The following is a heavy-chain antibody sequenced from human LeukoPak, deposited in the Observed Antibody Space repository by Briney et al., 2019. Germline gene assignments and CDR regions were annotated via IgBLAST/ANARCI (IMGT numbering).Heavy chain of an antibody. CDR1: GFTFSSYA. J-gene: IGHJ3*02. V-gene: IGHV3-30-3*01. CDR3: AKGGHSSSWYYPVAFDI. Sequence: LGGSLRLSCAASGFTFSSYAMDWVRQAPGKGLEWVAVISYDGSNKFYADSVKGRFIISRDNSKNTLYLQMNSLRAEDTAVYYCAKGGHSSSWYYPVAFDIWGQGTVVTVSS. D-gene: IGHD6-13*01. CDR2: ISYDGSNK.